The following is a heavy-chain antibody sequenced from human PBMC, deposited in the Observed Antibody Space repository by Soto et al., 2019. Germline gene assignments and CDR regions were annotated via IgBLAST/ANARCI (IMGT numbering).Heavy chain of an antibody. CDR1: GFMFSSYG. Sequence: VQLVESGGGVVQPGRSLRLSCAASGFMFSSYGMHWVRQAPGKGLEWVAVISFDGSNKYVADSVKGRFTISRDNSKNTLYLQMNSLRADDTAVYYCGATTPYDYVWGSYRFWGDAFDLWGQGTMVTVFS. CDR2: ISFDGSNK. V-gene: IGHV3-30*03. CDR3: GATTPYDYVWGSYRFWGDAFDL. J-gene: IGHJ3*01. D-gene: IGHD3-16*02.